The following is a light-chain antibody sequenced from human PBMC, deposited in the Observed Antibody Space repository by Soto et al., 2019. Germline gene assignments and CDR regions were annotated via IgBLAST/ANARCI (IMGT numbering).Light chain of an antibody. CDR1: QSVSSNH. V-gene: IGKV3-20*01. Sequence: PGERATLSCRASQSVSSNHLAWYQQKPGQAPRLLIYGVFSRATGVPDRFSGGGSGTDFTLTISRVEPEDFAVYYCQQYDDRPRTFGQGTKVDIK. CDR3: QQYDDRPRT. CDR2: GVF. J-gene: IGKJ1*01.